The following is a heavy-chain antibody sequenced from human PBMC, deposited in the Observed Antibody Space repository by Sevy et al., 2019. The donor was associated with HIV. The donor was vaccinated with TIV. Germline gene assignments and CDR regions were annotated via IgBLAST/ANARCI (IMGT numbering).Heavy chain of an antibody. CDR1: GFTFSSYW. CDR2: IEQDGSEK. Sequence: GGSLRLACAASGFTFSSYWMGWVRRAPGKGKGLEWVANIEQDGSEKYYVDSVKGRFTISRDNAKNSLYLQMNSLRAEDTAVYYCARDTYRFFDNWGQGTLVTVSS. D-gene: IGHD3-16*01. J-gene: IGHJ4*02. V-gene: IGHV3-7*01. CDR3: ARDTYRFFDN.